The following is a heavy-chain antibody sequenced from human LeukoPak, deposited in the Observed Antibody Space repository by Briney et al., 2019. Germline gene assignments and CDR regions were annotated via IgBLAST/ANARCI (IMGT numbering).Heavy chain of an antibody. V-gene: IGHV1-69*01. D-gene: IGHD2-8*01. CDR1: GGTFSSYA. CDR2: IIPIFGTA. CDR3: ASRYCTNGVCLDNPYYYYGMDV. J-gene: IGHJ6*02. Sequence: SVKVSCKASGGTFSSYATSWVRQAPGQGLEWMGGIIPIFGTANYAQKFQGRVTITADESTSTAYMELSSLRSEDTAVYYCASRYCTNGVCLDNPYYYYGMDVWGQGTTVTVSS.